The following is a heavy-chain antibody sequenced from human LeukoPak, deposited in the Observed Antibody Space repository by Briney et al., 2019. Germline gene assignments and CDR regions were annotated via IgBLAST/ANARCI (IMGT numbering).Heavy chain of an antibody. D-gene: IGHD2-2*01. CDR1: GGTYSSYA. Sequence: GASVKGSCKASGGTYSSYAISWVRQATGQGLEWMGGIIPIFGTANYAQKFQGRVTITADESTSTAYMELSSLRSEDTAVYYCARGAVPAAIYNWFDPWGQGTLVTVSS. J-gene: IGHJ5*02. CDR2: IIPIFGTA. V-gene: IGHV1-69*13. CDR3: ARGAVPAAIYNWFDP.